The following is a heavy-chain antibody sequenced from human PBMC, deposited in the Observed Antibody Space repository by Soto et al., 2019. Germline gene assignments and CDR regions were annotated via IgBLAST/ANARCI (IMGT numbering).Heavy chain of an antibody. J-gene: IGHJ5*02. CDR1: GDPLSYGGYY. CDR3: AREGHYSWEWLDP. Sequence: QVQLQESGPGLVEPSQTLSLVCSFSGDPLSYGGYYWSWVRQSPGKALVWIGFVYHTGATYYHPSHERRDTMAVDMSKNEFSVKLTSVTSADTATYFWAREGHYSWEWLDPWGQRILVTVSS. V-gene: IGHV4-31*03. D-gene: IGHD4-4*01. CDR2: VYHTGAT.